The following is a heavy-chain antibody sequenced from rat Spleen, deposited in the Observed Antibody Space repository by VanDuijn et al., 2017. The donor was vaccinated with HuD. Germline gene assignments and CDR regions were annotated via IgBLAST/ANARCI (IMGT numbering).Heavy chain of an antibody. Sequence: EVQLQESGPGLVKPSQSLSLTCSVTGYSITSNYWGWIRKFPENKMEWIGHISSSSTTSYNPSLKSRISITRDKSKNQFFLQLNSVTTEDTATYFWASTYYGYISFHYWGQGVMVTVSS. CDR3: ASTYYGYISFHY. J-gene: IGHJ2*01. CDR2: ISSSSTT. D-gene: IGHD1-9*01. V-gene: IGHV3-1*01. CDR1: GYSITSNY.